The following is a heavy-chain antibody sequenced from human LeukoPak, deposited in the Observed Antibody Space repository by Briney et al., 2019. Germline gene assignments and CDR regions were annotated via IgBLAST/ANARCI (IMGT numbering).Heavy chain of an antibody. D-gene: IGHD3-22*01. Sequence: ASVKVSCKASGYIFAGYYIHWVRQAPGQGPEWMGWINPNSGGTDYAQKSQGRVTMTRDTSISTAYMELSRLRSDDTAVYYCARTAYYYDSRAFGAFDIWGQGTMVTVSS. J-gene: IGHJ3*02. CDR2: INPNSGGT. V-gene: IGHV1-2*02. CDR1: GYIFAGYY. CDR3: ARTAYYYDSRAFGAFDI.